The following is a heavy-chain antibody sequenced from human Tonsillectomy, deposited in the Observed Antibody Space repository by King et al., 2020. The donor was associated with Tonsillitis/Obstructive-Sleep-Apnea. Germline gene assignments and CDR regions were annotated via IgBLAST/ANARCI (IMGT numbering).Heavy chain of an antibody. CDR3: ARVRGYGEDPIDY. J-gene: IGHJ4*02. Sequence: VQLQESGPGLVKPSETLSLTCTVSGGSISSYYWSWIRQPPGKGLEWIGYIYYSGSTNYNPSLKSRVTISVDTSRNQFSLKLSSLTAADTAVYYCARVRGYGEDPIDYWGQGTLVTVSS. CDR1: GGSISSYY. V-gene: IGHV4-59*01. CDR2: IYYSGST. D-gene: IGHD3-10*01.